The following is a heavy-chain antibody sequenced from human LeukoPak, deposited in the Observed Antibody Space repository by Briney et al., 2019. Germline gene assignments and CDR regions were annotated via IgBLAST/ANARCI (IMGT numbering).Heavy chain of an antibody. CDR2: ISGSGGST. Sequence: PGGSLILSCAASGFNFNIYAMSWVRQAPGKGLEWVSGISGSGGSTYYADSVKGRFTISRDNSKKTLYLQMNSLRAEDTAVYYCAKTLGCSGGTCSLYYFDYWGQGTLVTVSS. J-gene: IGHJ4*02. V-gene: IGHV3-23*01. CDR3: AKTLGCSGGTCSLYYFDY. CDR1: GFNFNIYA. D-gene: IGHD2-15*01.